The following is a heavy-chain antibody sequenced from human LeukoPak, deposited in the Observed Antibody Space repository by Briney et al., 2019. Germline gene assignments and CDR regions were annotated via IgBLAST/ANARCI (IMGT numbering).Heavy chain of an antibody. CDR3: ARDQVGAAAGAASAFDI. D-gene: IGHD6-13*01. J-gene: IGHJ3*02. Sequence: SETLSLTCTVSGGSISSYYWSWIRQPAGKGLEWIGRIYTSGSTNYNPSLKSRVTMSVDTSKNQFSLKLSSVTAADTAVYYCARDQVGAAAGAASAFDIWGQGTMVTVSS. V-gene: IGHV4-4*07. CDR1: GGSISSYY. CDR2: IYTSGST.